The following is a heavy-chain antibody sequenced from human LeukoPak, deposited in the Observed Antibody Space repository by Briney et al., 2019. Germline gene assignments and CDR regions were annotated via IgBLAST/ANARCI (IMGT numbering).Heavy chain of an antibody. CDR3: ARSGSGWFDF. J-gene: IGHJ4*02. D-gene: IGHD6-19*01. CDR1: GFTVSNNF. Sequence: GGSLRLSCAASGFTVSNNFMSWVCQTPEKGLEWVSVIYSDGSTYYADSVKGRFTISRDSSKNTLYLQMNSLRAGDTAVYYCARSGSGWFDFWGQGTLVTVSS. CDR2: IYSDGST. V-gene: IGHV3-53*01.